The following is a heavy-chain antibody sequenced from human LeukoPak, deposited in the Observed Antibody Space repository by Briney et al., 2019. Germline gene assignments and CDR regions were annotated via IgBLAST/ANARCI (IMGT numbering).Heavy chain of an antibody. Sequence: GGSLRLCCAASGFTLSSYGMHWVRQAPGKGLEWVAFIRYDGSNKYYADSVKGRFTISRDNSKNTLYLQMNSLRAEDTAVYYCAKDLDIVVVVAATRALGDYWGQGTLVAVSS. V-gene: IGHV3-30*02. CDR1: GFTLSSYG. J-gene: IGHJ4*02. CDR2: IRYDGSNK. CDR3: AKDLDIVVVVAATRALGDY. D-gene: IGHD2-15*01.